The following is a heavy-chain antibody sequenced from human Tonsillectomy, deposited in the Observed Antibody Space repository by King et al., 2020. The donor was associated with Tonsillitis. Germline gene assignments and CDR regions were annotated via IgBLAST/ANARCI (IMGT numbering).Heavy chain of an antibody. J-gene: IGHJ6*02. CDR3: ATGPIRWNDYGMDV. D-gene: IGHD1-1*01. V-gene: IGHV1-24*01. CDR2: FDPEDGET. CDR1: GYTLTEFP. Sequence: VQLVQSGAEVKKPGASVKVSCKVSGYTLTEFPMHWVRQAPGKGLEWMGGFDPEDGETIYAQNFRGRVTMTEDTSTDTAYMELSSLTSEDRAVYYCATGPIRWNDYGMDVWGQGTTVTVSS.